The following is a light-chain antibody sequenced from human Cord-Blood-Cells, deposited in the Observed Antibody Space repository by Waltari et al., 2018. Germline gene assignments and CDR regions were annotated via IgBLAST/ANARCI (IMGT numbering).Light chain of an antibody. J-gene: IGLJ1*01. CDR3: SSYTSSSTLV. Sequence: QSALTQPASVSGSPGQSITISCTGPSSDVGCYNYVSWYQQHPGKAPKLMIYDVSNRSSGVSNRFSGSKSGNTASLTISGLQAEDEADYYCSSYTSSSTLVFGTGTKVTVL. V-gene: IGLV2-14*01. CDR1: SSDVGCYNY. CDR2: DVS.